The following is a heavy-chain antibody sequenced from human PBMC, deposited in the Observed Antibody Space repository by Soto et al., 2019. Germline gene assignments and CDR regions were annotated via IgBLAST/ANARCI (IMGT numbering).Heavy chain of an antibody. D-gene: IGHD4-17*01. J-gene: IGHJ3*02. CDR3: AKAPPLSAGDYWTSDVFDI. CDR2: ISGSGGST. Sequence: HPGGSLRLSCAASGFTFSSFAMSWVRQAPGKGLEWVSAISGSGGSTYYADSVKGRFTISRDNSKSTLYLQMNSLRAEDTAVYYCAKAPPLSAGDYWTSDVFDIWGQGTMVTVSS. V-gene: IGHV3-23*01. CDR1: GFTFSSFA.